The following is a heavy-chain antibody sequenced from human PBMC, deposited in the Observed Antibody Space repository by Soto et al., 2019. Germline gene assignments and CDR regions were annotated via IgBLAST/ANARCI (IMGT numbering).Heavy chain of an antibody. V-gene: IGHV1-2*02. Sequence: AXVEVSCQASGYSFSVYYIQWVRQAPGQGPEWLGWIYPNTETTDSSKKFQGRVTMTSDMSTRTVYMELRDLRSDDTAVYYCVSLQTSGWPGVHWGQGTLVTVSS. CDR1: GYSFSVYY. CDR3: VSLQTSGWPGVH. CDR2: IYPNTETT. J-gene: IGHJ4*02. D-gene: IGHD6-25*01.